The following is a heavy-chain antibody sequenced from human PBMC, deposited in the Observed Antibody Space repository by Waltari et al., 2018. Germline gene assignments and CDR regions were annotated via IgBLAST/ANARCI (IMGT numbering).Heavy chain of an antibody. CDR3: ARDYCDRTNCHGMDV. V-gene: IGHV3-30*04. CDR1: EFNFRSYS. CDR2: ISYNGRNI. Sequence: QVHLVEPGGGVVQPGRSLRLSCAASEFNFRSYSIHWVRQATGKGLEWVAVISYNGRNIYYVDSVKGRFTISRDNSNKTLYLQMNSLRPEDTAVYYCARDYCDRTNCHGMDVWGQGTTVTVSS. J-gene: IGHJ6*02. D-gene: IGHD3-22*01.